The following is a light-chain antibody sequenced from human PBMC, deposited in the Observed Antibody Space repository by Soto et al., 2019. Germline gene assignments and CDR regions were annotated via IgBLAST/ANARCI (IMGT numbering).Light chain of an antibody. Sequence: DIQMTQSPSSLSASVGDRVTITCQASQDISNYLNWYQQKPGKAPKLLIYDASNLETGVPSRFSGSGSGTDFTFTISSLQPADIATYYCQQYDNLPWTFGQGTKLEIK. V-gene: IGKV1-33*01. CDR1: QDISNY. J-gene: IGKJ2*01. CDR3: QQYDNLPWT. CDR2: DAS.